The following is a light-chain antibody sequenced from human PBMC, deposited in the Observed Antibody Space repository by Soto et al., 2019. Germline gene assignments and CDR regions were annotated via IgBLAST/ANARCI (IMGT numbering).Light chain of an antibody. V-gene: IGKV3-11*01. Sequence: EIVLTQSPGRLSLSPGERASLSCRASQSVGSSLAWYQQKPGQAPRLLIYDTSNRATGIPARFSASGSGTDFTLTISSLEPEDFAVYYCQQRTNWPLTFGGGTKVEIK. CDR1: QSVGSS. CDR3: QQRTNWPLT. CDR2: DTS. J-gene: IGKJ4*01.